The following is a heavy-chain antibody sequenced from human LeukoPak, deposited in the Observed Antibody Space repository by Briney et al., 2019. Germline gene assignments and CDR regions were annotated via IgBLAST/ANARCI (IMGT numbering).Heavy chain of an antibody. CDR2: IKSKTYGGTE. CDR1: GFTFSDAW. D-gene: IGHD5-24*01. Sequence: KPGGSLRLSCAASGFTFSDAWMSWVRHIPGKGLEWAGRIKSKTYGGTEDYPAPVKGRFTISRDDSKSILYLQMDSLKTEDTGVYYCTTHNLQYYYDYWGQGTLVTVSS. CDR3: TTHNLQYYYDY. V-gene: IGHV3-15*01. J-gene: IGHJ4*02.